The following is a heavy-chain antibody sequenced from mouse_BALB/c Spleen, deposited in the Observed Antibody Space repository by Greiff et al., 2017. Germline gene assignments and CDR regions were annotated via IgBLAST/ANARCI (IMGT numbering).Heavy chain of an antibody. D-gene: IGHD2-5*01. CDR2: IWAGGST. V-gene: IGHV2-9*02. CDR1: GFSLTSYG. J-gene: IGHJ4*01. Sequence: VKLVESGPGLVAPSQSLSITCTVSGFSLTSYGVHWVRQPPGKGLEWLGVIWAGGSTNYNSALMSRLSISKDNSKSQVFLKMNSLQTDDTAMYYCARESKDAMDYWGQGTSVTVSS. CDR3: ARESKDAMDY.